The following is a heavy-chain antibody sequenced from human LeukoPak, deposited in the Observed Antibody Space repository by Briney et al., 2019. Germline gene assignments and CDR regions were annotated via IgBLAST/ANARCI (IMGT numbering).Heavy chain of an antibody. CDR2: IFGSGGST. CDR3: ARVHPHYDLFHAFDY. CDR1: GFTFSSYA. J-gene: IGHJ4*02. D-gene: IGHD3-3*01. V-gene: IGHV3-23*01. Sequence: PGGSLRLSCAASGFTFSSYAMYWVRQAPGKGLEWVSGIFGSGGSTHYADSVKGRFTISRDNSKNTVYLQMNSLRAEDTAVYYCARVHPHYDLFHAFDYWGQGTLVTVSS.